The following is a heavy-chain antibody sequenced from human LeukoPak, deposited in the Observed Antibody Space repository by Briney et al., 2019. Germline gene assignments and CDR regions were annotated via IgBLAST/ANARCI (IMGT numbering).Heavy chain of an antibody. CDR2: ISDGGGNT. D-gene: IGHD2-2*02. CDR1: GFTFSSYA. V-gene: IGHV3-23*01. J-gene: IGHJ6*02. Sequence: GGSLRLSCAASGFTFSSYAMSWVRQASGEGLEWVSAISDGGGNTFYADSVKGRFTISRDNSKNTLYLQMNSLRAEDTAVYYCATKFLYPLDVWGQGTTVTVSS. CDR3: ATKFLYPLDV.